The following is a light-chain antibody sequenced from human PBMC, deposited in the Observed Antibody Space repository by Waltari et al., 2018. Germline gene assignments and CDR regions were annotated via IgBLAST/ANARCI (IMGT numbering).Light chain of an antibody. V-gene: IGKV3-20*01. J-gene: IGKJ4*01. Sequence: CRASQTMSSSWLTWYQQKPGQAASQVIYGAAIRAKASPERSSSSGAAANVSLTISRREHEDYAVYYCHQYDGSTVTFGGGTKVEIK. CDR3: HQYDGSTVT. CDR2: GAA. CDR1: QTMSSSW.